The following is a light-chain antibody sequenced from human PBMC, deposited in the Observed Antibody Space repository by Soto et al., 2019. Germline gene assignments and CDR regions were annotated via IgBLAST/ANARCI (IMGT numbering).Light chain of an antibody. J-gene: IGKJ3*01. CDR3: QHYNSYSP. Sequence: DIQMTQSPSTLSASVGDKVTITCRASQSISSWLAWYQQKPGKVPKLLIYKASSLESGVPSRFSGSGSGTEFTLTISSLQPDDFATYYCQHYNSYSPFGPGTKVDIK. V-gene: IGKV1-5*03. CDR1: QSISSW. CDR2: KAS.